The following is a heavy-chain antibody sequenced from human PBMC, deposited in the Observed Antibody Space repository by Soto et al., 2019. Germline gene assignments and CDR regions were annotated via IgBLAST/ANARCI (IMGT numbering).Heavy chain of an antibody. J-gene: IGHJ4*02. CDR2: IYYSGST. V-gene: IGHV4-31*03. Sequence: QVQLQESGPGLVKPSQTLSLICTVSGGSINSGGDYWTWIRQHPVKGLEWIGYIYYSGSTDYNPSLKSRVTISVDTSKNQFSLSLSSVTAADTPVYYCARGSAAAGNFDYWGQGTLVTVSS. CDR3: ARGSAAAGNFDY. CDR1: GGSINSGGDY. D-gene: IGHD6-13*01.